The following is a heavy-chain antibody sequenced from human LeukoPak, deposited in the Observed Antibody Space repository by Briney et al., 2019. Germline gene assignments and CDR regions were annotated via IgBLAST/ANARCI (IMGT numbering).Heavy chain of an antibody. CDR1: GFTFSSYW. CDR2: IKQDGSEK. CDR3: VRVGGAFDL. V-gene: IGHV3-7*01. Sequence: PGGSLRLSCAASGFTFSSYWMSWVRQAPGKGLEWVANIKQDGSEKYYVDSVKGRFTISRDNAKKSLYMQMNSLRAEDTAVYYCVRVGGAFDLWGQGTRVSVSS. D-gene: IGHD3-16*01. J-gene: IGHJ3*01.